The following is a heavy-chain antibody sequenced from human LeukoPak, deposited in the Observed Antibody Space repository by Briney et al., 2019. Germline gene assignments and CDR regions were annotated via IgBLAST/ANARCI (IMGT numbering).Heavy chain of an antibody. CDR1: GFTFNNYA. J-gene: IGHJ4*02. CDR2: ISYDGSNK. CDR3: ARSPGIQLWPDDY. D-gene: IGHD5-18*01. V-gene: IGHV3-30*04. Sequence: PGGSLRLSCAASGFTFNNYAMHWVRQAPGKGLEWVAVISYDGSNKYYADSVKGRFTISRDNSKNTLYLQMNGLRVEDTAVYYCARSPGIQLWPDDYWGQGTLVTVSS.